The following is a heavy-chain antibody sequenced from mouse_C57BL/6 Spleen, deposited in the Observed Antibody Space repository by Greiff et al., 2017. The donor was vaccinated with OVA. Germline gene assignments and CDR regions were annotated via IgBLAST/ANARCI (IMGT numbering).Heavy chain of an antibody. CDR1: GYTFTEYT. V-gene: IGHV1-62-2*01. J-gene: IGHJ3*01. D-gene: IGHD3-2*02. Sequence: VQLQESGAELVKPGASVKLSCKASGYTFTEYTIHWVKQRSGQGLEWIGWFYPGSGSIKYNVKFKDKATLTADKSSSTGYMELSRLTYEDSAVYFCARHEAVDSSGYLAWFAYWGQGTLVTVSA. CDR2: FYPGSGSI. CDR3: ARHEAVDSSGYLAWFAY.